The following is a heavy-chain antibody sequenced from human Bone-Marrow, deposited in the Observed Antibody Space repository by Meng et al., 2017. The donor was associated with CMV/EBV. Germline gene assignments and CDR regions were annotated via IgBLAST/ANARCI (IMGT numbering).Heavy chain of an antibody. V-gene: IGHV3-21*01. CDR2: ISSSSSYI. J-gene: IGHJ4*02. CDR3: ARATSHIVAIYYFDY. D-gene: IGHD5-12*01. Sequence: GESLKISCAASGFTFSSYSMNWVRQAPGKGLEWVSSISSSSSYIYYADSVKGRFTISRDNAKNSLYLQMNSLRAEDTAVYYCARATSHIVAIYYFDYWGQGTLVTVSS. CDR1: GFTFSSYS.